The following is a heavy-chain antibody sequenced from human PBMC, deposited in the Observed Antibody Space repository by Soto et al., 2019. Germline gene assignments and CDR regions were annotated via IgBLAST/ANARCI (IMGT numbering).Heavy chain of an antibody. V-gene: IGHV4-39*01. D-gene: IGHD3-22*01. CDR1: GGSISSSSYY. J-gene: IGHJ3*02. CDR3: ARRRNYYDSSGYYFDAFDI. Sequence: QLQLQESGPGLVKPSETLSLTCTVSGGSISSSSYYWGWIRQPPGKGLEWIGSIYYSGSTYYNPSLKSRVTISVDTSKNQFSLKLSSVTAADTAVYYCARRRNYYDSSGYYFDAFDIWGQGTMVTVSS. CDR2: IYYSGST.